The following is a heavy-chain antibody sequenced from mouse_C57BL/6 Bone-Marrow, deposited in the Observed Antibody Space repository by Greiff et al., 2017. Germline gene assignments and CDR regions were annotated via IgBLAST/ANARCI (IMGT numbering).Heavy chain of an antibody. J-gene: IGHJ1*03. V-gene: IGHV1-85*01. CDR2: IYPRDGST. Sequence: VQLQQSGPELVKPGASVKLSCKASGYTFTSYDINWVKQRPGQGLEWIGWIYPRDGSTKYNEKFKGKDTLTVDTSSSTAYIELNSLTSEDSAVYCCARLEFDGSSGDWYFDVWGTGTTVTVSS. CDR1: GYTFTSYD. CDR3: ARLEFDGSSGDWYFDV. D-gene: IGHD1-1*01.